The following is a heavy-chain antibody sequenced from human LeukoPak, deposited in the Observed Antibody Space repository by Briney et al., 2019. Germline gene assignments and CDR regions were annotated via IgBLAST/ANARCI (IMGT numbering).Heavy chain of an antibody. CDR2: SYTSGTT. D-gene: IGHD6-13*01. J-gene: IGHJ4*02. CDR1: GGSISSGSYY. CDR3: ARLIAAAGILFWDY. Sequence: SETMSLTCIVSGGSISSGSYYWSWIRQPAGKGLEWIGRSYTSGTTNYNPSLKSRVTISVDTSKNQFSLKLSSVTAADTAVYYCARLIAAAGILFWDYWGQGTLVTVSS. V-gene: IGHV4-61*02.